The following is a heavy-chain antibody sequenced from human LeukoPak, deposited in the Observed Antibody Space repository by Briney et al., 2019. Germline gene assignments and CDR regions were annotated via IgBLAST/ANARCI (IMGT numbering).Heavy chain of an antibody. D-gene: IGHD6-19*01. CDR1: GGSISSYS. J-gene: IGHJ4*02. CDR2: IHYSGST. Sequence: PSETLSLTCTVSGGSISSYSWNWIRQAPGKGLEWIGYIHYSGSTNHNSSLKSRVTISVDTSKDQYSLKLSSVTAADTAVYYCARDGVAGGFDCWGQGTLVTVSS. CDR3: ARDGVAGGFDC. V-gene: IGHV4-59*01.